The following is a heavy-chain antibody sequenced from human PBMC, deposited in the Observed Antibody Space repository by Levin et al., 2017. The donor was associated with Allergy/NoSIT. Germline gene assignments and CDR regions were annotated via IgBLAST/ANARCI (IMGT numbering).Heavy chain of an antibody. J-gene: IGHJ4*02. CDR3: ARDNPSLALKEPAAIDY. Sequence: ASVKVSCKASGYTFTGYYMHRVRQAPGQGLEWMGWINPNSGGTNYAQKFQGRVTMTRDTSISTAYMELSRLRSDDTAVYYCARDNPSLALKEPAAIDYWGQGTLVTVSS. V-gene: IGHV1-2*02. D-gene: IGHD2-2*01. CDR2: INPNSGGT. CDR1: GYTFTGYY.